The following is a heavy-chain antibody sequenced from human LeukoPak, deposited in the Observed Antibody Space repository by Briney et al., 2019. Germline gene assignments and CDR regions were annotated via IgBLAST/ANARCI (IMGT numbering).Heavy chain of an antibody. CDR3: ARDVGLTYFDY. V-gene: IGHV4-38-2*02. J-gene: IGHJ4*02. Sequence: PSETLSLTCTVSGGSISSYYWGWIRQPPGKGLEWIGSIYHSGSTYYNPSLKSRVTISVDTSKNQFSLKLSSVTAADTAVYYCARDVGLTYFDYWGQGTLVTVSS. CDR1: GGSISSYY. CDR2: IYHSGST.